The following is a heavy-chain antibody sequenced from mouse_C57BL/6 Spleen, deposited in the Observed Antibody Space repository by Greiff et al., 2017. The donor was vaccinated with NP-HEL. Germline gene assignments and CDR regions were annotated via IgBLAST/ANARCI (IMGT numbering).Heavy chain of an antibody. D-gene: IGHD1-1*01. V-gene: IGHV1-76*01. CDR2: ISPGSGNT. J-gene: IGHJ3*01. CDR1: GSPFTDYY. CDR3: ASPYYGSSYGWFAY. Sequence: QVQLKESGAELVRPGASVKLSCKASGSPFTDYYINWVKQRPGQGLEWLARISPGSGNTYYNEKFKGKATLTAEKSSSTAYMQLSSLTSEDSAVYFCASPYYGSSYGWFAYWGQGTLVTVSA.